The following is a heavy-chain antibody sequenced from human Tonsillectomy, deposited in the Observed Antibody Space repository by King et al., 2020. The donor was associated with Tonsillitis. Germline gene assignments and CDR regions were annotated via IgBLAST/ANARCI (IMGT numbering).Heavy chain of an antibody. CDR1: GGSLSSYY. V-gene: IGHV4-59*01. CDR3: ARDGNYYDSSGYYTGWFDP. J-gene: IGHJ5*02. CDR2: IYYSGST. D-gene: IGHD3-22*01. Sequence: EQLQESGPGLVKPSETLSLTCTVSGGSLSSYYWSWIRQPPGKGLEWMGYIYYSGSTNYNPSLKSRVTITVDTSKNQFSLRLSSVTAADTAVYYCARDGNYYDSSGYYTGWFDPWGQGTLVTVSS.